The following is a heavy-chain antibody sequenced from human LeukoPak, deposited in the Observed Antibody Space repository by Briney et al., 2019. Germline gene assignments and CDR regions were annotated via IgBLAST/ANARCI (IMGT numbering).Heavy chain of an antibody. CDR1: GFTVSSNY. V-gene: IGHV3-66*01. CDR3: ARDEVAGTFDY. J-gene: IGHJ4*02. D-gene: IGHD6-19*01. Sequence: PGGSLRLSCAASGFTVSSNYMSWVRQAPGKGLEWVSVIYSGGSTYYADSVKGRFTISRDNSKNTLYLQMKSLRAEDKAVYYCARDEVAGTFDYWGQGTLVTVSS. CDR2: IYSGGST.